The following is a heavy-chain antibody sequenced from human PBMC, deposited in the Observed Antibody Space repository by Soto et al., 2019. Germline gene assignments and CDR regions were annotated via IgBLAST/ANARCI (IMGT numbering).Heavy chain of an antibody. CDR1: AFSLSTGGVG. CDR2: IYWDDDK. V-gene: IGHV2-5*02. CDR3: IQSRCGGDCLQSYASYYYYGMDV. J-gene: IGHJ6*02. D-gene: IGHD2-21*02. Sequence: SGPTLVNPTQTLTLTCTFSAFSLSTGGVGVGWIRQPPGKALEWLALIYWDDDKRYSPSLRSRLTITKDTSKNQVVLTMANMDPVDTATYYCIQSRCGGDCLQSYASYYYYGMDVWGQGTTVTVSS.